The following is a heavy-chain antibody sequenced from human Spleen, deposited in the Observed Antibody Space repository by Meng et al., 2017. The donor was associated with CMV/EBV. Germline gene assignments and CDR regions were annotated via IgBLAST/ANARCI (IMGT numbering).Heavy chain of an antibody. J-gene: IGHJ6*02. V-gene: IGHV3-74*01. D-gene: IGHD3-3*01. Sequence: GGSLKISCAASGFTFSSYSMNWVRQPPGKGPVWVSRINSDGSDTRHADSVKGRFTISRDDAKNTLYLQMNSLRVEDTAVYYCARDFWSGGYYYYYAMDVWGQGTTVTVSS. CDR2: INSDGSDT. CDR1: GFTFSSYS. CDR3: ARDFWSGGYYYYYAMDV.